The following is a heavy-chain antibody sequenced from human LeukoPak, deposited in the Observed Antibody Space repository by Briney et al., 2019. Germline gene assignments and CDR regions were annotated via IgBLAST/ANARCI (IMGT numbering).Heavy chain of an antibody. J-gene: IGHJ5*02. CDR3: ARDRSGSYPNWFDP. CDR1: GFTFSNYG. D-gene: IGHD3-10*01. Sequence: GGSLRLSCAASGFTFSNYGMSWVRQAPGKGLEWVSAITGNGANTFYADSVKGRFTISRDNSKNTMYLQMNSLRAEDTALYYCARDRSGSYPNWFDPWGQGTLVTVSS. V-gene: IGHV3-23*01. CDR2: ITGNGANT.